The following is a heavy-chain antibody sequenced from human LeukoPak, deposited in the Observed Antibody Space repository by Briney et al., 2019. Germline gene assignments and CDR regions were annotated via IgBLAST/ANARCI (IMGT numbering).Heavy chain of an antibody. Sequence: GGSLRLSCAASGFTFSSYAMSWVRQAPGKGLEWVSSISSSSSYIYYADSVKGRFTISRDNAKNSLYLQMNSLRAEDTAVYYCARGSSGWPEYFQHWGQGTLVTVSS. CDR2: ISSSSSYI. D-gene: IGHD6-19*01. CDR1: GFTFSSYA. J-gene: IGHJ1*01. CDR3: ARGSSGWPEYFQH. V-gene: IGHV3-21*01.